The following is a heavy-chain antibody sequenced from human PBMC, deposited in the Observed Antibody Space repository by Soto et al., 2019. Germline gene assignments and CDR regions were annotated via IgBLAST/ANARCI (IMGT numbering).Heavy chain of an antibody. V-gene: IGHV4-38-2*02. D-gene: IGHD3-16*01. Sequence: PETLSLTCAVSGYSISTGFNWGCIRQPPGKGLEWIGSIYHSGSNYYNLSLKSRVTITAETSKNKISLKLIAVTATDTALDYYARDWGTGFYNFDSWTQGTLVTVSS. J-gene: IGHJ4*02. CDR3: ARDWGTGFYNFDS. CDR2: IYHSGSN. CDR1: GYSISTGFN.